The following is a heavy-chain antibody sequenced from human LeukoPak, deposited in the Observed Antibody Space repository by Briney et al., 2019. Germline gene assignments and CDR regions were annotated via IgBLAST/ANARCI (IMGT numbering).Heavy chain of an antibody. CDR2: ISAYNDHT. Sequence: ASVKVSCKASGYTFTSYGLSWVRQAPGQGLEWMGWISAYNDHTNYAQKLQGRVTMTTDTSTSTAYMDLRSLRSHDTAVYYCARGGRWELPRPYAFDIWGQGTMVTVSS. J-gene: IGHJ3*02. D-gene: IGHD1-26*01. V-gene: IGHV1-18*01. CDR3: ARGGRWELPRPYAFDI. CDR1: GYTFTSYG.